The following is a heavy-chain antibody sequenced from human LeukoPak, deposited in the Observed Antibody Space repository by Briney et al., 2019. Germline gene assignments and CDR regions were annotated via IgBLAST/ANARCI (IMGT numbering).Heavy chain of an antibody. V-gene: IGHV4-39*01. Sequence: SETLSLTCTVSGGSISSSSYYWGWIRQPPGKGLEWIGSIYYSGSTYYNPSLKSRVTISVDTSKNQFSLKLSSVTAADTAVYYCARRKGESPDAFDIWGQGTMVTVSS. CDR1: GGSISSSSYY. CDR2: IYYSGST. CDR3: ARRKGESPDAFDI. J-gene: IGHJ3*02.